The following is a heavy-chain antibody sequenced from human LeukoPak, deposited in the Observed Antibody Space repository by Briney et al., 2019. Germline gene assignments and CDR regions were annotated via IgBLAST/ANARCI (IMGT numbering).Heavy chain of an antibody. J-gene: IGHJ3*02. CDR2: ISYDGSNK. V-gene: IGHV3-30*04. CDR1: GFTFGSDA. D-gene: IGHD2-21*02. CDR3: ARVTTAIPDAFDI. Sequence: PGGSLRLSCAASGFTFGSDAMHWIRQAPGEGLEWVAAISYDGSNKNYADSVKGRFTISRDNSKNTLYLQMDNLRAEDTAVYYCARVTTAIPDAFDIWGQGTMVTVSS.